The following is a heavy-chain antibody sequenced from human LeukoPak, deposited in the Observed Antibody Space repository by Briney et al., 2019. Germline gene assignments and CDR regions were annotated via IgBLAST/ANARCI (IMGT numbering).Heavy chain of an antibody. CDR2: INPNSGAT. V-gene: IGHV1-2*02. CDR1: GYTFTGPY. CDR3: ARDRGRGSYYGSAY. Sequence: GASLKVSCKASGYTFTGPYIHWMRQAPGQGLEWMGWINPNSGATKYAQKFQGRVTVTRDMSTSTAYMELSGLRADDTAAYYCARDRGRGSYYGSAYWGQGTLVTVSS. J-gene: IGHJ4*02. D-gene: IGHD1-26*01.